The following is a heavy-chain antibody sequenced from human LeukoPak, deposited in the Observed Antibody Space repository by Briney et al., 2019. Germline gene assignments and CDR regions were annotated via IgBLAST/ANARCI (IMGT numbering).Heavy chain of an antibody. J-gene: IGHJ6*03. CDR2: IIPIFGTA. Sequence: GASVKVSCKASGGTFSSYAISWVRQAPGQGLEWMGGIIPIFGTANYAQKFQGRVTITTDESTSTAYMELSSLRSEDTAVYYCARDKYYDILTGYYKPYYYYMDVWGKGTTVTVSS. CDR3: ARDKYYDILTGYYKPYYYYMDV. D-gene: IGHD3-9*01. CDR1: GGTFSSYA. V-gene: IGHV1-69*05.